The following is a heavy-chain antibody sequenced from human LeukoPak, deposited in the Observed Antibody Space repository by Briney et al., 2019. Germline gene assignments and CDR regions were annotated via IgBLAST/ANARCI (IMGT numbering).Heavy chain of an antibody. V-gene: IGHV3-74*01. CDR3: GRTCGGSEY. CDR2: VKGDGSIT. CDR1: GFRLINYR. J-gene: IGHJ4*02. D-gene: IGHD2-21*01. Sequence: GGSLRLSCAAPGFRLINYRMQCVRQAPGKGLVWVSRVKGDGSITADADSVKGRFTISRAIAKNTVYLQMHSLRVDDTAVYYCGRTCGGSEYWGQGTLVTVSS.